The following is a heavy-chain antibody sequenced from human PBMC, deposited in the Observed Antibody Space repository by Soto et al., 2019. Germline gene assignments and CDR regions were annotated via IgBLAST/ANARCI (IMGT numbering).Heavy chain of an antibody. CDR2: INHSGST. Sequence: SETLSLTCAVYGGSFSGYYWSWIRQPPGKGLEWIGEINHSGSTNYNPSLKSRVTISVDTSKNQFSLKLSSVTAEDTAVYYCARGHHSRSRYEGGYFQQWGKGTLVT. CDR3: ARGHHSRSRYEGGYFQQ. D-gene: IGHD6-13*01. CDR1: GGSFSGYY. J-gene: IGHJ1*01. V-gene: IGHV4-34*01.